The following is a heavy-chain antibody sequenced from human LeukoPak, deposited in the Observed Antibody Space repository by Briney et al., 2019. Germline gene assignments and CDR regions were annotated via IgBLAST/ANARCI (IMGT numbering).Heavy chain of an antibody. V-gene: IGHV3-30*04. CDR1: GFTFSSYE. Sequence: GGSLRLSCAASGFTFSSYEMNWVRQAPGKGLEWVAVISYDGSNKYYADSVKGRFTISRDNSKNTLYLQMNSLRAEDTAVYYCARDGTNRPAFDYWGQGTLVTVSS. CDR2: ISYDGSNK. CDR3: ARDGTNRPAFDY. D-gene: IGHD6-13*01. J-gene: IGHJ4*02.